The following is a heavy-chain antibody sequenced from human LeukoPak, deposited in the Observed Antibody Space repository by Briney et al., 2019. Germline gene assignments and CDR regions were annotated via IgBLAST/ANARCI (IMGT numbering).Heavy chain of an antibody. J-gene: IGHJ4*02. CDR1: GFTFSSYA. CDR3: ARTKYSSSYYFDY. D-gene: IGHD6-6*01. V-gene: IGHV3-64*01. Sequence: GSLRLSCAASGFTFSSYAMDWVRQAPGKGLEYVSAISSNGGSTYYANSVKGRFTISRDNSKNTLYLQMGSLRAEDMAVYYCARTKYSSSYYFDYWGQGTLVTVSS. CDR2: ISSNGGST.